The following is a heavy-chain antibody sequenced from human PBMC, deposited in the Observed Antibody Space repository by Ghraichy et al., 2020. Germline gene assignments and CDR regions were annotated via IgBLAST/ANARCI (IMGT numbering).Heavy chain of an antibody. CDR1: GFTLRRYW. CDR3: AREYCSGGSCFFGTGGSHFGY. Sequence: GALRLSCAASGFTLRRYWMHWVRQVPGKGLVWVSRIKSDGSSTIYADSVKGRFTISRDNAKNTLYLQMNSLRAEDTAVYYCAREYCSGGSCFFGTGGSHFGYWGQGTLVTVSS. D-gene: IGHD2-15*01. J-gene: IGHJ4*02. CDR2: IKSDGSST. V-gene: IGHV3-74*01.